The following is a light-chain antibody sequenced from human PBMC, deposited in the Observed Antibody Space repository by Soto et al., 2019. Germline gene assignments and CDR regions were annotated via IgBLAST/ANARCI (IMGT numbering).Light chain of an antibody. V-gene: IGKV1-5*01. CDR2: DAS. J-gene: IGKJ1*01. CDR3: QQHWT. Sequence: DIQMTQSPSTLSASVGDRVTITCRASRSISDWLAWYQQKPGKAPELLIFDASSLKSGVPSRFSGSGSGTEFALTISSLQPDDFATYYCQQHWTFGQGTKVDIK. CDR1: RSISDW.